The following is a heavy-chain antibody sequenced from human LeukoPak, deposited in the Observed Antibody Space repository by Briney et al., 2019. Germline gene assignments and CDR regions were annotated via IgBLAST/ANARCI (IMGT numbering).Heavy chain of an antibody. CDR3: ASSPGSYHFDY. V-gene: IGHV3-33*01. CDR2: IWYDGGNK. CDR1: GFTFSSYG. Sequence: PGGSLRLSXAASGFTFSSYGMHWVRQAPGKGLEWVAVIWYDGGNKYYADSVKGRFTISRDNSKNTLYLQMNSLRAEDTAVYYCASSPGSYHFDYWGQGTLVTVSS. D-gene: IGHD3-10*01. J-gene: IGHJ4*02.